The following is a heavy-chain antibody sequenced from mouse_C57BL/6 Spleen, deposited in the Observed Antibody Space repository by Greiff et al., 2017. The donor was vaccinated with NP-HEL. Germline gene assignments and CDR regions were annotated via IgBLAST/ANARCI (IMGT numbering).Heavy chain of an antibody. J-gene: IGHJ3*01. V-gene: IGHV1-42*01. D-gene: IGHD3-1*01. Sequence: EVQLQQSGPELVKPGASVKISCKASGYSFTGYYMNWVKQSPEKSLEWIGEINPSTGGTTSNQKFKAKATLTVDKSSSTAYMQLKSLTSEDSAVYYCARGSGAWLAYWGQGTLVTVSA. CDR1: GYSFTGYY. CDR3: ARGSGAWLAY. CDR2: INPSTGGT.